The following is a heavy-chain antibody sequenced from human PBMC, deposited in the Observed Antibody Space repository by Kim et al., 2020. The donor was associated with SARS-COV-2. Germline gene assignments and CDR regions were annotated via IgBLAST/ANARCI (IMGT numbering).Heavy chain of an antibody. CDR2: ISGSGGST. Sequence: GGSLRLSCAASGFTFSSYAMSWVRQAPGKGLEWVSAISGSGGSTYYADSVKVRFTISRDNSKNTLYLQMNSLRAEDTAVYYCAKDYWLGAAAGTGWFDPWGQGTLVTVSS. CDR3: AKDYWLGAAAGTGWFDP. J-gene: IGHJ5*02. CDR1: GFTFSSYA. V-gene: IGHV3-23*01. D-gene: IGHD6-13*01.